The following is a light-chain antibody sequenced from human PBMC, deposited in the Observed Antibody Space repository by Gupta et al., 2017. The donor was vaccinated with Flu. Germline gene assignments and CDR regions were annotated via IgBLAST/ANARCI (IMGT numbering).Light chain of an antibody. CDR3: HCRRNWPPPRT. CDR2: DSS. V-gene: IGKV3-11*01. CDR1: QSVSSF. Sequence: PLSLSPWVRATLSCRSSQSVSSFLSLDQQKPSQAHTLLLHDSSTWATGIPARFSFSGCGTDFALTVSILEPEAFAVEYCHCRRNWPPPRTFGQGTKVEIK. J-gene: IGKJ1*01.